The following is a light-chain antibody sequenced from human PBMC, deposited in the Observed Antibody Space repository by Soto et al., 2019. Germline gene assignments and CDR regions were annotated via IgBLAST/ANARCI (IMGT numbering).Light chain of an antibody. CDR1: QSVSSD. CDR3: QQRSNWPPT. CDR2: DAS. V-gene: IGKV3-11*01. Sequence: EIVLTQSPATLSLSPGERATLSCRTSQSVSSDLAWYQQKPGQAPRLLIYDASKRATGIPARFSGSGSGTDFTLTISSLEPEDFAVYYCQQRSNWPPTFGQGTKVEIK. J-gene: IGKJ1*01.